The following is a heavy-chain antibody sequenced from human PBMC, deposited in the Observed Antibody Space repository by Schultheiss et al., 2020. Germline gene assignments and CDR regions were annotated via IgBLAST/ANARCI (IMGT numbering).Heavy chain of an antibody. CDR3: ARDRESLNWYFDL. Sequence: GGSLRLSCAASGFTFSSYWMHWVRQAPGKGLVWVSRINSDGTSTSYADSVKGRFTISRDNSKNTLYLQMNSLRAEDTAVYYCARDRESLNWYFDLWGRGTLVTVSS. V-gene: IGHV3-74*01. D-gene: IGHD3-10*01. J-gene: IGHJ2*01. CDR1: GFTFSSYW. CDR2: INSDGTST.